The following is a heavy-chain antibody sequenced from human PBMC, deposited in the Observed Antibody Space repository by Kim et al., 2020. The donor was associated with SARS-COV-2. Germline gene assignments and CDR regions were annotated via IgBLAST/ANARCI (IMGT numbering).Heavy chain of an antibody. D-gene: IGHD4-17*01. Sequence: YAAPVQGRFTISRDDSKNTLYLQMNILKTEDTAVYYCTPRSTVTTGVFDYWRQGTLVTVCS. V-gene: IGHV3-15*01. CDR3: TPRSTVTTGVFDY. J-gene: IGHJ4*02.